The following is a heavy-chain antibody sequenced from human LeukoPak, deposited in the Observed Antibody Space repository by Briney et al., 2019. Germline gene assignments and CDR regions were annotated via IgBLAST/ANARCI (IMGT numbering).Heavy chain of an antibody. D-gene: IGHD6-13*01. CDR3: AKDPAAGRGTTADYFDY. CDR1: GFTFSSYA. Sequence: GGSLRLSCAASGFTFSSYAMTWVRQAPGRGLEWVSGISGSGAYTYYADSVKGRFTISRDNSKNTLYLQMNSLRAEDTAVYYCAKDPAAGRGTTADYFDYWGQGTLVTVSS. CDR2: ISGSGAYT. J-gene: IGHJ4*02. V-gene: IGHV3-23*01.